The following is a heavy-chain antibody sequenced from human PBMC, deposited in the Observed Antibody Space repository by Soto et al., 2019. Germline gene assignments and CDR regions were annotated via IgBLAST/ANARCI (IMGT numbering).Heavy chain of an antibody. Sequence: QITLKESGPTLVKPTQTHTLTCTFSGFSLSARGVGVGWIRQPPGKALEWLALIYWNDDKRYSPSLQSRLTITKDASKNQVVFSMTNVDPADTATYYCAHSPWGAAPDYWGQGTLVTVSS. J-gene: IGHJ4*02. V-gene: IGHV2-5*01. CDR1: GFSLSARGVG. D-gene: IGHD3-16*01. CDR3: AHSPWGAAPDY. CDR2: IYWNDDK.